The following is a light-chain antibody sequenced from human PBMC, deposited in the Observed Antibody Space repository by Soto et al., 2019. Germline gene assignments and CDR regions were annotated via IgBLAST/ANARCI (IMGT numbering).Light chain of an antibody. CDR3: NSFTTSSTYV. CDR1: TSDVGRYNY. V-gene: IGLV2-14*03. Sequence: QSALTQPASVSGSPGQSISISCTGTTSDVGRYNYVSWYQQHPGKAPKLMIYDVSYRPSWVSNRFSGSKSGITASLTISGLQAEDEADYYCNSFTTSSTYVFGTGTRSPS. CDR2: DVS. J-gene: IGLJ1*01.